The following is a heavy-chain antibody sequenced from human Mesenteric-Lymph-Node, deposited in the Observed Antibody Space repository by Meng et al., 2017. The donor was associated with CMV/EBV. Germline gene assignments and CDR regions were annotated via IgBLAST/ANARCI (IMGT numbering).Heavy chain of an antibody. Sequence: SQTLSLTCAVYNGSFSDHYWSWIRQSPGEELEWIGEVTPYGTATYNPSLESRVTISVDTSKNQFSLKLSSVTAADTAVYYCARSGYCSSTSCRYYYYGMDVWGQGTTVTVSS. CDR1: NGSFSDHY. CDR2: VTPYGTA. CDR3: ARSGYCSSTSCRYYYYGMDV. J-gene: IGHJ6*02. D-gene: IGHD2-2*01. V-gene: IGHV4-34*01.